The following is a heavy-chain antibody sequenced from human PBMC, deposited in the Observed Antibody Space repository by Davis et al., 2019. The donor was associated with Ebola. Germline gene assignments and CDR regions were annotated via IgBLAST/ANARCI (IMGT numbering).Heavy chain of an antibody. CDR2: IYYSGST. Sequence: SETLSLTCTVSGGSISSSSYYWGWIRQPPGKGLEWIGSIYYSGSTYYNPSLKSRVTMSLDTSKSQFSLKLTSVIAADTAVYYCARKPARWENWFDPWGQGTLVTVSS. V-gene: IGHV4-39*01. CDR3: ARKPARWENWFDP. J-gene: IGHJ5*02. CDR1: GGSISSSSYY. D-gene: IGHD2-2*01.